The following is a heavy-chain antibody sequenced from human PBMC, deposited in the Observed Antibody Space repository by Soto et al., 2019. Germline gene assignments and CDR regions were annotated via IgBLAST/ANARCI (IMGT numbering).Heavy chain of an antibody. D-gene: IGHD3-22*01. J-gene: IGHJ3*02. CDR2: IWYDGSNK. V-gene: IGHV3-33*01. Sequence: QVQLVESGGGVVQPGRSLRLSCAASGFTFSRYAMHWVRQAPGKGLEWVAVIWYDGSNKYYVDSVKGRFTISRDNSKNTLYLQMNSLRAEDTAVFYCARGGDYYYDTSGYPDAFDIWGQGTMVTVSS. CDR1: GFTFSRYA. CDR3: ARGGDYYYDTSGYPDAFDI.